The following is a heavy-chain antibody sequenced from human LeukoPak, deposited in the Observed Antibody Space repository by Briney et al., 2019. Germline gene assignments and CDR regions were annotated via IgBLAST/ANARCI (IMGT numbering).Heavy chain of an antibody. V-gene: IGHV3-73*01. CDR2: IRSKANSYAT. CDR3: TRHTREVVGAQPYYYYMDV. J-gene: IGHJ6*03. CDR1: GLTFSGPA. D-gene: IGHD1-26*01. Sequence: PGGSLRLSCAASGLTFSGPAMHWVRQASGKGLEWVGRIRSKANSYATAYAASVKGRFTISRDDSKNTAYLQMNSLKTEDTAVYYCTRHTREVVGAQPYYYYMDVWGKGTTVTVSS.